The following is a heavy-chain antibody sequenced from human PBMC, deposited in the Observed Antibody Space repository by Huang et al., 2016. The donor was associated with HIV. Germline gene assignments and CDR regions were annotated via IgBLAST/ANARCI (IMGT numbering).Heavy chain of an antibody. CDR2: INPKSGGT. J-gene: IGHJ6*02. D-gene: IGHD2-15*01. Sequence: QVQLVQSGAEVKKPGASVKVSCKASGYTFNGYYMHWVRQAPGQGLEWMGWINPKSGGTNYAQKFQGRVTMTRETSISTAYMELSRLRSDDTAVYYCAREVVSATGYYYYGMDVWGQGTTVTVSS. CDR3: AREVVSATGYYYYGMDV. V-gene: IGHV1-2*02. CDR1: GYTFNGYY.